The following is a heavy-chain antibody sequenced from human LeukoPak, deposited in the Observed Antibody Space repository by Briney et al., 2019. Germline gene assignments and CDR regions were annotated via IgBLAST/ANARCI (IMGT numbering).Heavy chain of an antibody. CDR1: GFTVSSYA. Sequence: PGGSLRLSCAASGFTVSSYAMNWVRQAPGKGLEWVSTISGGGGSAYYAASMQGRLTISRDNSRSTLYLQMSSLRDEDTAVYYCAKALGANYFDFWGQGTLVTVSS. CDR3: AKALGANYFDF. V-gene: IGHV3-23*01. CDR2: ISGGGGSA. J-gene: IGHJ4*02. D-gene: IGHD3-10*01.